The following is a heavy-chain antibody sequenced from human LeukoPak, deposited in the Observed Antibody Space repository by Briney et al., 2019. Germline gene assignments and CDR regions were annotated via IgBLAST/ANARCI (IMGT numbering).Heavy chain of an antibody. CDR2: ISAYNGNT. J-gene: IGHJ5*02. CDR3: ARGYGDYTNWFDP. CDR1: GYTFTSYG. V-gene: IGHV1-18*01. D-gene: IGHD4-17*01. Sequence: ASVKVSCKASGYTFTSYGISWVRQAPGQGLEWMGWISAYNGNTNYAQKFQGRVTITRDTSASTAYMELSSLRSEDTAVYYCARGYGDYTNWFDPWGQGTLVTVSS.